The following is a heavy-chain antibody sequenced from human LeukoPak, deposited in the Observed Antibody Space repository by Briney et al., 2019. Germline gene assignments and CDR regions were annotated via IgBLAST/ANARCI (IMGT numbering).Heavy chain of an antibody. V-gene: IGHV1-69*04. Sequence: SVTVSCEASGGTFSSYAISWVRQAPGQGLEWMGRIIPILGIANYAQKFQGRVTITADKSTSTAYMELSSLRSEDTAVYYCAIHLKGYYYDSRGYYDYWGQGTLVTLST. CDR1: GGTFSSYA. J-gene: IGHJ4*02. D-gene: IGHD3-22*01. CDR3: AIHLKGYYYDSRGYYDY. CDR2: IIPILGIA.